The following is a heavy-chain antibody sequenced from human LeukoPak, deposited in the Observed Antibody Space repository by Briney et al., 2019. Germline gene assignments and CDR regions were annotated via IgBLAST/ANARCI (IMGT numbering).Heavy chain of an antibody. CDR1: GFTFSGYG. Sequence: PGRSLRLSCAASGFTFSGYGMHWVRQAPGKGLEWVAVISYDGSNKDYGDSVKGRFTISRDNSKNTLFLQMNSLRDEDTAVYYCAKDLYSNYGPADYWGQGNLVTVSS. V-gene: IGHV3-30*18. CDR3: AKDLYSNYGPADY. CDR2: ISYDGSNK. D-gene: IGHD4-11*01. J-gene: IGHJ4*02.